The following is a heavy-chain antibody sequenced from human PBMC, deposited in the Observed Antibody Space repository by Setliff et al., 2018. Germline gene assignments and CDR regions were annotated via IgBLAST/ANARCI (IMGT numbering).Heavy chain of an antibody. CDR3: ATSDWYAAFDH. Sequence: PGGSLRLSCAASGFTFNSFWMGWVRQAPGKGLEWVANIKQDESEKHYVGSVKGRFTISRDNARNSVYLQMNSLRAEDAAVYYCATSDWYAAFDHWGQGTLVTVSS. CDR1: GFTFNSFW. V-gene: IGHV3-7*01. J-gene: IGHJ4*02. D-gene: IGHD6-19*01. CDR2: IKQDESEK.